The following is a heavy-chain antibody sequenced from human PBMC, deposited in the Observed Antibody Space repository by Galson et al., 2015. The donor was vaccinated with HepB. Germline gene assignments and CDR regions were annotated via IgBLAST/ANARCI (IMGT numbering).Heavy chain of an antibody. CDR1: GGSISSYY. Sequence: LSLTCTVSGGSISSYYWSWIRQPPGKGLEWIGYIYYSGSTNYNPSLKSRVTISVDTSKNQFSLKLSSVTAADTAVYYCARRPLVLYSFDPWGQGTLVTVSS. V-gene: IGHV4-59*08. CDR2: IYYSGST. J-gene: IGHJ5*02. CDR3: ARRPLVLYSFDP. D-gene: IGHD2-21*01.